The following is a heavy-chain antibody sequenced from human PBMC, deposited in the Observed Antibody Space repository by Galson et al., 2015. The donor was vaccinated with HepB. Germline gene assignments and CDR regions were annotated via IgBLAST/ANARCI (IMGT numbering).Heavy chain of an antibody. D-gene: IGHD3-22*01. V-gene: IGHV3-48*01. CDR1: GFTFSSYS. CDR3: ASHYYDSSGYYDAFEI. Sequence: SLRLSCAASGFTFSSYSMNWVRQAPGKGLEWVSYISSSSSTIYYADSVKGRFTISRDNAKNSLYLQMNSLRAEDTAVYYCASHYYDSSGYYDAFEIWGQGTMVTVSS. CDR2: ISSSSSTI. J-gene: IGHJ3*02.